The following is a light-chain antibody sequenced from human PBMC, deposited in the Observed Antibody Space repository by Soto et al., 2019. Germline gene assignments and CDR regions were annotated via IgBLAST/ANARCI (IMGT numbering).Light chain of an antibody. Sequence: QSVMTQPPSVSAAPGQRVTISCSGSSSNIGGNSVSWYQQLPGTAPKLLIYHVNTRPSGISNRFSGSKSGDTASLTISGLQAEDEAEYSCFSYSTSSSLYVFGSGTKLTVL. CDR1: SSNIGGNS. J-gene: IGLJ1*01. V-gene: IGLV2-14*03. CDR2: HVN. CDR3: FSYSTSSSLYV.